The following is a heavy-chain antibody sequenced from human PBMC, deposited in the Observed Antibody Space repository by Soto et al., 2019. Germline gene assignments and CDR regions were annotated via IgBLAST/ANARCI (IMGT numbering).Heavy chain of an antibody. CDR1: GGTFSSYA. CDR3: ARSQGSSTSLEIYYYYYYGMDV. D-gene: IGHD2-2*01. CDR2: IIPISGTA. J-gene: IGHJ6*02. V-gene: IGHV1-69*01. Sequence: QVQLVQSGAEVKKPGSSVKVSCKASGGTFSSYAISWVRQAPGQGLEWMGGIIPISGTANYAQKFQGXVXXXXXXXXXXXXXXXXXXXXXXXXXXYXARSQGSSTSLEIYYYYYYGMDVWGQXTT.